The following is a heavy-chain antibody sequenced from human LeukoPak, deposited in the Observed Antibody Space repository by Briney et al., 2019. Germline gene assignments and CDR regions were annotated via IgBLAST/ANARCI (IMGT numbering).Heavy chain of an antibody. CDR1: GFTFTSSA. Sequence: SVNVSCKTSGFTFTSSAVQWVRQARGQRLEWIGWIVVGSGSTNYAQKFQERVTITRDVSTSTAYMELSSLRSEDTAVYYCAASPITIFGVVINYGMDVWGQGTTVTVSS. J-gene: IGHJ6*02. CDR3: AASPITIFGVVINYGMDV. CDR2: IVVGSGST. V-gene: IGHV1-58*01. D-gene: IGHD3-3*01.